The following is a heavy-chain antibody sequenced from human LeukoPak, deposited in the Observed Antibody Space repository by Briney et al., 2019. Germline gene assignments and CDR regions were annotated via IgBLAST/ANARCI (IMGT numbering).Heavy chain of an antibody. V-gene: IGHV3-23*01. J-gene: IGHJ3*02. CDR3: AKEHPHGSGSDGFGI. CDR1: GITFSGSA. CDR2: ISGSGGKT. D-gene: IGHD3-10*01. Sequence: GGSLRLSCAASGITFSGSAMSWRRQAPGKGLDWVSAISGSGGKTYYADSVRGRFTISRDNSKNTMYLQMNSLRAEDTAVYYCAKEHPHGSGSDGFGIWGQGTMVTVSS.